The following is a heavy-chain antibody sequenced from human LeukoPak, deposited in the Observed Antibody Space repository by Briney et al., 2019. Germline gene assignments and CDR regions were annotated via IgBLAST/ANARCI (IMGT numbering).Heavy chain of an antibody. D-gene: IGHD4-17*01. V-gene: IGHV3-11*01. CDR3: ARDPPGLGSGDYRYYYGMDV. CDR2: ISSSGSTI. Sequence: GGSLRLSCAASGFTFSDYYMSWIRQAPGKGLEWVSYISSSGSTIYYADSVKGRFTISRDNAKNSLYLQMNSLRAEDTAVYYCARDPPGLGSGDYRYYYGMDVWGQGTTVTVSS. J-gene: IGHJ6*02. CDR1: GFTFSDYY.